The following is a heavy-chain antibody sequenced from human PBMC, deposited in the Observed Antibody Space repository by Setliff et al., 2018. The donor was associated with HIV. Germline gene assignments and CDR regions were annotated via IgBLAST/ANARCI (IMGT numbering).Heavy chain of an antibody. CDR1: GYTFTGYY. CDR2: VLPIFGSP. Sequence: GASVKVSCKASGYTFTGYYIHWVRQAPGQGLEWMGGVLPIFGSPNYAHRFQGRVTITADESTSTAYMELSSLRTEDTAVYYCARGIDPRHYNYFYYMDVWGTGTTVTVSS. J-gene: IGHJ6*03. V-gene: IGHV1-69*13. CDR3: ARGIDPRHYNYFYYMDV. D-gene: IGHD2-21*01.